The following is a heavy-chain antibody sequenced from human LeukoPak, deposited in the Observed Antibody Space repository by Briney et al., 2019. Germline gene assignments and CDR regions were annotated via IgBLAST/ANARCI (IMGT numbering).Heavy chain of an antibody. Sequence: HPGGSLRLSCAVPGFSVSTNHMSWVRQAPGKGLEWVSVIYIDGNTYYADSVKGRFTISRDNSKNTVFLQMNSLRAEDTAVYYCARDREVATAKAQMDVWGKGTTVTVFS. J-gene: IGHJ6*04. D-gene: IGHD2-21*02. V-gene: IGHV3-53*01. CDR2: IYIDGNT. CDR1: GFSVSTNH. CDR3: ARDREVATAKAQMDV.